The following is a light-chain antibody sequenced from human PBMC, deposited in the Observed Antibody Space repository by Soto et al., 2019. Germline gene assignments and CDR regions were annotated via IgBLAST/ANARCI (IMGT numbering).Light chain of an antibody. V-gene: IGKV3D-15*01. CDR2: GAT. Sequence: EVVLTQSPATMSLSPGERVTLSCRASQSISNYLAWYQQKPGQAPRLLIFGATYRATGIPARFSGSGSGTEFNLTISSLQSEDFAVYFCQQYDDWLRLTFGGGTKV. CDR3: QQYDDWLRLT. CDR1: QSISNY. J-gene: IGKJ4*01.